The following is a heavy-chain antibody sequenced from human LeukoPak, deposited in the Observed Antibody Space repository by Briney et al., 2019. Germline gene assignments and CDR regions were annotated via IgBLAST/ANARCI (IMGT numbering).Heavy chain of an antibody. CDR1: GFTFSSYG. CDR3: AKDHPDSSGSNDAFDI. CDR2: ISYDGSNK. Sequence: QPGGSLRLSCAASGFTFSSYGMHWVRQAPGKGLEWVAVISYDGSNKYYADSVKGRFTISRDNSKNTLYLQMNSLRAEDTAVYYCAKDHPDSSGSNDAFDIWGQGTMVTVSS. J-gene: IGHJ3*02. V-gene: IGHV3-30*18. D-gene: IGHD3-22*01.